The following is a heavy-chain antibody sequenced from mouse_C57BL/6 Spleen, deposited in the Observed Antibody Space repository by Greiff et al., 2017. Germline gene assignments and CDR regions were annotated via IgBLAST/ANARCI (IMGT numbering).Heavy chain of an antibody. CDR3: ARPAGPYAMDY. J-gene: IGHJ4*01. V-gene: IGHV5-17*01. CDR1: GFTFSDYG. CDR2: ISSGSSTI. Sequence: DVQLVESGGGLVKPGGSLKLSCAASGFTFSDYGMHWVRQAPEKGLEWVAYISSGSSTIYYADTVKGRFTISRDNAKNTLFLQMTSLRSEDTAMYYCARPAGPYAMDYWGQGTSVTVSS. D-gene: IGHD1-2*01.